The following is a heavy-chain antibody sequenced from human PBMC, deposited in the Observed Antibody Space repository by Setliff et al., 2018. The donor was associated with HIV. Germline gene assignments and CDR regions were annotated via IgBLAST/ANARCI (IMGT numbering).Heavy chain of an antibody. Sequence: GGSLRLSCAASGFTFNHYAMHWVRQVPGKGLEYVGGISWDSVSIGYADSFKGRFTISRDNSKNTLYLQMNSLRVEDTAVYYCARETMYDSRGYLSHYFDYWGQGTLVTVSS. D-gene: IGHD3-22*01. CDR2: ISWDSVSI. V-gene: IGHV3-9*01. J-gene: IGHJ4*02. CDR1: GFTFNHYA. CDR3: ARETMYDSRGYLSHYFDY.